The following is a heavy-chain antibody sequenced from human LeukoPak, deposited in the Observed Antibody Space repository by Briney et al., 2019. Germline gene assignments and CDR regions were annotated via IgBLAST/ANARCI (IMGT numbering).Heavy chain of an antibody. CDR1: GGSISSNY. J-gene: IGHJ4*02. Sequence: PSETLSLTCTVSGGSISSNYWTWIRPPPGKGLEYIGYIYYTGGTNYNPSLKSRVTISVDTSKNQFSLKLSSVTAADTAVYFCGKYGGSGWVIDYWGQGTLVTVSS. CDR2: IYYTGGT. V-gene: IGHV4-59*08. CDR3: GKYGGSGWVIDY. D-gene: IGHD6-19*01.